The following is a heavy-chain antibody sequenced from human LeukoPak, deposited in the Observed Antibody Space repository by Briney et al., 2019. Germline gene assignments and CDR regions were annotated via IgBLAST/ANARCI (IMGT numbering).Heavy chain of an antibody. V-gene: IGHV3-23*01. Sequence: SGGSLRLSCAASGFTFSSYAMSWVRQAPGKGLEWVSVISGSGTNTYYADSVKGRFTISRDNSKNTLYLQMNSLIAEDTALYYCVKHSAPVLAAARFDYWGQGNLVTVSS. J-gene: IGHJ4*02. D-gene: IGHD2-2*01. CDR3: VKHSAPVLAAARFDY. CDR2: ISGSGTNT. CDR1: GFTFSSYA.